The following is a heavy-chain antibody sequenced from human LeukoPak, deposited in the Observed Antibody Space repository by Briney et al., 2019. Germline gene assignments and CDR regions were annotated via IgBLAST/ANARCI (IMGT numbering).Heavy chain of an antibody. V-gene: IGHV4-39*01. J-gene: IGHJ6*03. CDR3: ASSRDYYYYYMDV. CDR1: NGSISSYSYY. Sequence: SETLSLTCTVSNGSISSYSYYWGWIRQPPGKGLEWIGSAYYSRSTYYNPSLKSRLTISVDTSKNQFSLKLSSVTAADTAVYYCASSRDYYYYYMDVWGKGTTVTVSS. CDR2: AYYSRST.